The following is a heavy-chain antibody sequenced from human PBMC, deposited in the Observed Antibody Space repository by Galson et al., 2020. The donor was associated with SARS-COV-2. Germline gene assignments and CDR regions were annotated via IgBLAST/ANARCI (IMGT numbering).Heavy chain of an antibody. CDR3: ARGAEYYDFWSGYYRNWFDP. Sequence: ASVKVSCKASGYTFTSYYMHWVRQAPGQGLEWMGIINPSGGSTSYAQKFQGRVTMTRDTSTSTVYMVLSSLRSEDTAVYYCARGAEYYDFWSGYYRNWFDPWGQGTLVTVSS. CDR2: INPSGGST. J-gene: IGHJ5*02. CDR1: GYTFTSYY. V-gene: IGHV1-46*01. D-gene: IGHD3-3*01.